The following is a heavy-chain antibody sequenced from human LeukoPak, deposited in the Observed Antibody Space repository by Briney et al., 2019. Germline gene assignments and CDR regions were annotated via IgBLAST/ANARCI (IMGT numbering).Heavy chain of an antibody. D-gene: IGHD4-23*01. V-gene: IGHV3-30*04. CDR1: GFTFSNYA. Sequence: PGGSLRLSCAASGFTFSNYAIHWVRQAPGKGLEWVAVISSDGNKKDYADSVKGRLTISRDNSKNTLYLQVNSLRTEDTALYYCARGAHKRDDYGGFFDYWGQGTLVTVSS. CDR3: ARGAHKRDDYGGFFDY. J-gene: IGHJ4*02. CDR2: ISSDGNKK.